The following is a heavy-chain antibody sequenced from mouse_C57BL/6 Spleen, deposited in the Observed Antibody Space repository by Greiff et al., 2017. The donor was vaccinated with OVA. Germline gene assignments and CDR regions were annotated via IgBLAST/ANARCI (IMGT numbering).Heavy chain of an antibody. CDR3: ARSSSGYVDWFAY. J-gene: IGHJ3*01. Sequence: EVKLMESGPELVKPGASVKIPCKASGYTFTDYNMDWVKQSHGKSLEWIGDINPNNGGTIYNQKFKGKATLTVDKSSSTAYMELRSLTSEDTAVYYCARSSSGYVDWFAYWGQGTLVTVSA. V-gene: IGHV1-18*01. CDR2: INPNNGGT. CDR1: GYTFTDYN. D-gene: IGHD3-2*02.